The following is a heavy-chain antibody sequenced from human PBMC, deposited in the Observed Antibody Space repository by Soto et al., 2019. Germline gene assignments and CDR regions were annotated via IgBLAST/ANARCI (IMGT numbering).Heavy chain of an antibody. CDR3: AKMSSENYYDPVFS. Sequence: QVQLVESGGGLVQTSGSLRIACVASGFTFSDYYMSWVRQAPGKGLDWVSYISSSGNTIYYADSVKGRFTISRDNAKNSVYLQMNSLRAEDTALYFCAKMSSENYYDPVFSWGQGTLVTVSS. D-gene: IGHD3-22*01. J-gene: IGHJ4*02. V-gene: IGHV3-11*01. CDR2: ISSSGNTI. CDR1: GFTFSDYY.